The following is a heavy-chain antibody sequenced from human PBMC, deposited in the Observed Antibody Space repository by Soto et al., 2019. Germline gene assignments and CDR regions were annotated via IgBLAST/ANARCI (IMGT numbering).Heavy chain of an antibody. Sequence: GGSLEDSCKGSGYSFTNHWIGWVRQMPGKGLEWMGIIYPGDSDTRYSPSFQGQVTISADKSISTAYLQWSSLKASDTALYYCAGGFYYDSSGYYYVRAFDIWGKGTMATV. CDR3: AGGFYYDSSGYYYVRAFDI. J-gene: IGHJ3*02. CDR2: IYPGDSDT. CDR1: GYSFTNHW. V-gene: IGHV5-51*01. D-gene: IGHD3-22*01.